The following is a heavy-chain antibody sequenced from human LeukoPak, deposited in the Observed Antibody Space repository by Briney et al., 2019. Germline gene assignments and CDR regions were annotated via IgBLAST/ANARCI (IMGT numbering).Heavy chain of an antibody. CDR2: ISGSGGRT. Sequence: PGGSLRLSCAASGFTFSSYAMTWVRQAPGKGLEWVAVISGSGGRTYYADSVKGRFTISRDNSKNTLYLQMNSLRGEDTAVYYCASYYDFWSAYSIWGQGTLVTVSS. CDR3: ASYYDFWSAYSI. J-gene: IGHJ4*02. CDR1: GFTFSSYA. V-gene: IGHV3-23*01. D-gene: IGHD3-3*01.